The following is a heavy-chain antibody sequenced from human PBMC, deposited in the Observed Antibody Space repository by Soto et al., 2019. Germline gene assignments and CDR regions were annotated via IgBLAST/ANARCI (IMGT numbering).Heavy chain of an antibody. CDR2: IDYSGST. V-gene: IGHV4-31*01. CDR1: GGSISSGGYY. Sequence: QVQLQESGPGLVKPSQTLSLTCTVSGGSISSGGYYWSWIRQHPGKGLEWIGYIDYSGSTYYNPSLTXXXXXXXXXXXXXXXXXXXXXXXXXXXXXXXASHHIVLMVYAPHFDYWGQGTLVTVXX. J-gene: IGHJ4*02. D-gene: IGHD2-8*01. CDR3: ASHHIVLMVYAPHFDY.